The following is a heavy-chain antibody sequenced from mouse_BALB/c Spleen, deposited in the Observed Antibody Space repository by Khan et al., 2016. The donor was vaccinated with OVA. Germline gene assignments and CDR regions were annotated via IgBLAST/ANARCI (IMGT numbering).Heavy chain of an antibody. CDR3: KRDRIDY. CDR2: INPTSGYT. Sequence: VQLQESGAELAKPGASVKMSCKASGYTFTTYWMHWVKQRPGQGLEWIGYINPTSGYTDYNEKFKDRATLSADKSSSTAYMQLSSLTSEDSAVYYCKRDRIDYWGQGTTRTVSS. CDR1: GYTFTTYW. V-gene: IGHV1-7*01. J-gene: IGHJ2*01.